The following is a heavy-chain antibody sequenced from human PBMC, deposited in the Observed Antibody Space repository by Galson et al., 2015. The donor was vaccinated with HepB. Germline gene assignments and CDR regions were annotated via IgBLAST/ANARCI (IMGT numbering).Heavy chain of an antibody. D-gene: IGHD4-17*01. CDR1: GFTFSNAW. Sequence: SLRLSCAASGFTFSNAWMSWVRQAPGKGLEWVGRIKSKTDGGTTDYAAPVKGRFTISRDDSKNTLYLQMNSLKTEDTAVYYCTTGNDYGDPGFDYWGQGTLVTVSS. J-gene: IGHJ4*02. V-gene: IGHV3-15*01. CDR3: TTGNDYGDPGFDY. CDR2: IKSKTDGGTT.